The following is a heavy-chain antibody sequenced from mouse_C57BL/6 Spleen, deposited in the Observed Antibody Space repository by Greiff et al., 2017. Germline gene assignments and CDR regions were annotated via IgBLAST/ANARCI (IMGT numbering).Heavy chain of an antibody. CDR2: IYPGDGDT. CDR3: ARSAPFDY. Sequence: VKLQESGPELVKPGASVKISCKASGYAFSSSWMNWVKQRPGKGFGWIGRIYPGDGDTNYNGKFKGKATLTADKSSSTAYMQLSSLTSEDSAVYFCARSAPFDYWGQGTTLTVSS. CDR1: GYAFSSSW. V-gene: IGHV1-82*01. J-gene: IGHJ2*01.